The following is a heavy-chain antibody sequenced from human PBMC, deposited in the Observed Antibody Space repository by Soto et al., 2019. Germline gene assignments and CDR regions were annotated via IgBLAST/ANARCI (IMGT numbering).Heavy chain of an antibody. CDR1: GFTFSSYS. Sequence: GGSLRLSCAASGFTFSSYSMNWVRQAPGKGLEWVSSISSSSSYIYYADSVKGRFTISRDNAKNSLYLQMNSLRAEDTAVYYCASLRYFDLFDYWGQGTLVTVSS. CDR2: ISSSSSYI. D-gene: IGHD3-9*01. CDR3: ASLRYFDLFDY. V-gene: IGHV3-21*01. J-gene: IGHJ4*02.